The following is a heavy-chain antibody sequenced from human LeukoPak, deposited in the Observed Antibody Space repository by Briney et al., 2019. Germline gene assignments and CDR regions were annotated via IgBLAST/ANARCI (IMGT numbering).Heavy chain of an antibody. CDR1: VFTFSDYS. J-gene: IGHJ4*02. CDR3: VRDYD. V-gene: IGHV3-21*01. CDR2: IGGIGTYI. Sequence: PGGSLRLSCAASVFTFSDYSINWVRQAPGKGLEWVSSIGGIGTYIYYADSVKGRFTISRDNAKNSLFLQMNGLRAEDTAVYYCVRDYDWGQGTLVTVSS. D-gene: IGHD3-16*01.